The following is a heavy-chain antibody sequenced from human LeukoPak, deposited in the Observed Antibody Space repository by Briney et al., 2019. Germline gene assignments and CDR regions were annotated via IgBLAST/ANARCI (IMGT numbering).Heavy chain of an antibody. J-gene: IGHJ4*02. CDR1: GGSISSYY. D-gene: IGHD5-18*01. Sequence: PSETLSLTCTVSGGSISSYYWTWLRLPPGKGLEWIGYIYYTGATYYNPSLKSRVTISLDTSKSQFSLRLSSVTAADAAVYYCARAGYSYGTGYYFDYWGQGALVTVSS. CDR2: IYYTGAT. CDR3: ARAGYSYGTGYYFDY. V-gene: IGHV4-59*01.